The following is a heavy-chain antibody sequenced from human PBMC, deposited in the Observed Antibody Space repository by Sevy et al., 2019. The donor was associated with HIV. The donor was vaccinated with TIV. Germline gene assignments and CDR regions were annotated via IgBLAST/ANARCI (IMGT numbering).Heavy chain of an antibody. J-gene: IGHJ4*02. CDR1: GFTFSSYA. CDR3: ASSRTTSFGGD. D-gene: IGHD3-10*01. Sequence: GGSLRLSCAASGFTFSSYAMSWVRQAPGKGLEWVANIRQDGSEKYYVESVKGRFTISRDNAKNSLFLQMNSLRAEDTAVYYCASSRTTSFGGDWGQGTLVTVSS. CDR2: IRQDGSEK. V-gene: IGHV3-7*01.